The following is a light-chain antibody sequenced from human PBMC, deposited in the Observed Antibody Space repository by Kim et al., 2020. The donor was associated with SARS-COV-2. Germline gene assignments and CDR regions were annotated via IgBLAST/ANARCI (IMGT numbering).Light chain of an antibody. CDR1: QSISSW. Sequence: DILMTQSPSTLSASVGDRVTITCRASQSISSWLAWYQQKPGKAPKLLIYKASSLESGVPSRFSGSGSGTEFTLTISSLQPDDFATYYCQQYNSYPLTFGGGTKLEIK. CDR3: QQYNSYPLT. J-gene: IGKJ4*01. CDR2: KAS. V-gene: IGKV1-5*03.